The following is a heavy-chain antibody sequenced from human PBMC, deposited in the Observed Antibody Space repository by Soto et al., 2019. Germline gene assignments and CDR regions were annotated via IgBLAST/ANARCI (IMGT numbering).Heavy chain of an antibody. CDR1: GFPFSSYW. J-gene: IGHJ4*02. V-gene: IGHV3-74*01. Sequence: EVQLVESGGDLVQRGGSLRLSCAASGFPFSSYWMHWVRHTPGKGLDWVARISGDGVTTYYADSVTGRFTVSRDNAKNTLSLQISGLRAEDTAVYYCAREYYGLLTGYYTHYWGQIPMVSVSS. CDR3: AREYYGLLTGYYTHY. CDR2: ISGDGVTT. D-gene: IGHD3-9*01.